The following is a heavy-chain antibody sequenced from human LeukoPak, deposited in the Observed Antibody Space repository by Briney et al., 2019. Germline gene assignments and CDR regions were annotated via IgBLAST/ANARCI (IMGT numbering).Heavy chain of an antibody. V-gene: IGHV3-53*01. D-gene: IGHD3-22*01. CDR1: GFTVSSNS. Sequence: GGSLRLSCTVSGFTVSSNSMSWVRQAPGKGLEWVSFIYSDNTHYSDSVKGRFTISRDNSKNTLYLQMNSLRAEDTAMYFCATDRSQTSDSNGYYPDALNIWGQGTMVTVSS. CDR2: IYSDNT. J-gene: IGHJ3*02. CDR3: ATDRSQTSDSNGYYPDALNI.